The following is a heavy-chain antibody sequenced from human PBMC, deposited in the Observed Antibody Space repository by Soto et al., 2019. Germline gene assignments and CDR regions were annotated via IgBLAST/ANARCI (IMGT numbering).Heavy chain of an antibody. V-gene: IGHV1-8*01. Sequence: ASVKVSFKASGYTFTSYDINWVRQATGQGLEWMGWMNPNSGNTGYAQKFQGRVTMTRNTSISTAYMELSSLRSEDTAVYYCARGVTMVRGPTRYYYYGMDVWGQGTTVTVSS. D-gene: IGHD3-10*01. CDR3: ARGVTMVRGPTRYYYYGMDV. CDR2: MNPNSGNT. CDR1: GYTFTSYD. J-gene: IGHJ6*02.